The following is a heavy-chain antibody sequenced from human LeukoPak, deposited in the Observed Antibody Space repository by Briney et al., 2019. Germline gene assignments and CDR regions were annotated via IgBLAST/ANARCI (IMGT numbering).Heavy chain of an antibody. CDR1: GYTFTSYG. CDR3: ARDGNYYDSGGHPLDY. V-gene: IGHV1-18*01. D-gene: IGHD3-22*01. J-gene: IGHJ4*02. Sequence: ASVKVSCKASGYTFTSYGISWVRQAPGQGLEWMGWISAYNGNTNYAQKLQGRVTMTTDTSTSTAYMELRSLRSEDTAVYYCARDGNYYDSGGHPLDYWGQGTLVTVSS. CDR2: ISAYNGNT.